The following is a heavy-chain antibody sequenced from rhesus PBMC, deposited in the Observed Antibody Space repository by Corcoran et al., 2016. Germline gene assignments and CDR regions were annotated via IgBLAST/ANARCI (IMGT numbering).Heavy chain of an antibody. J-gene: IGHJ4*01. CDR2: IYGSGRST. CDR3: ASGIAGKYDY. CDR1: GGSISSSY. Sequence: QLQLQESGPGLVKPSETLSVTCAVSGGSISSSYWSWIRQAPGKGLEWIGYIYGSGRSTHYNPSLQSRVTLSVDTSKNQLSLKLSSVTAADTAVYYCASGIAGKYDYWGQGVLVTVSS. D-gene: IGHD1-1-1*01. V-gene: IGHV4-169*02.